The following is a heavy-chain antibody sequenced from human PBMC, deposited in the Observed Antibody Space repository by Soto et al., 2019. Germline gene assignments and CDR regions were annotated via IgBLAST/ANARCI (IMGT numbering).Heavy chain of an antibody. D-gene: IGHD2-2*01. V-gene: IGHV1-69*02. CDR3: ARGRPVGYCSSTSCSNWFDP. J-gene: IGHJ5*02. Sequence: ASVKVSCKASGGTFSSYTISWVRQAPGQGLEWMGRIIPILGIANYAQKFQGRVTITADKSTSTAYMELSSLRSEDTAVYYCARGRPVGYCSSTSCSNWFDPWGQGTLVSVSS. CDR1: GGTFSSYT. CDR2: IIPILGIA.